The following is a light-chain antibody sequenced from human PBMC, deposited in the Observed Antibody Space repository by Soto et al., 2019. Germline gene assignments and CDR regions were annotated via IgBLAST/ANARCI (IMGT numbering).Light chain of an antibody. J-gene: IGKJ1*01. Sequence: EIMLTQSPGTLSLSPGERATLSCRASQSVSSNYLAWYQQKPGQAPRLLIFGASSRATGIPGRFSGSGSGTDFTLTISSLEPEDFAVYYCQQRSNWPPWTFGQGTKVDIK. CDR1: QSVSSNY. CDR2: GAS. CDR3: QQRSNWPPWT. V-gene: IGKV3D-20*02.